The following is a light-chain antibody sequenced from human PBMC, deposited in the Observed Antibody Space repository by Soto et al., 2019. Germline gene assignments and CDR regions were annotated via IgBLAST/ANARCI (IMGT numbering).Light chain of an antibody. Sequence: EIVMTQSPATLSVSPGERATLSYRASQSVDNSLAWYQKRPGQPPRLLIYAASTRATGTPARFSGSGSGTEFTLTISSLQSEDFAVYYCQMYNNWPPRYTFGPGTKLEIK. J-gene: IGKJ2*01. CDR3: QMYNNWPPRYT. CDR1: QSVDNS. CDR2: AAS. V-gene: IGKV3-15*01.